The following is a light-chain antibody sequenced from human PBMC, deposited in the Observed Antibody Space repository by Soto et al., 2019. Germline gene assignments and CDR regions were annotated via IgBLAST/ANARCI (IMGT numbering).Light chain of an antibody. V-gene: IGLV2-14*02. Sequence: QSALTQPASVSASPGQSITISCSGTSSDVGSYNLVSWYQQHPGKAPKLIIYEVSNRPSGVSHRFSGSKSGNTASLTISGLQAEDEADYYCSSYTSSSILVFGGVTKVTVL. J-gene: IGLJ2*01. CDR1: SSDVGSYNL. CDR3: SSYTSSSILV. CDR2: EVS.